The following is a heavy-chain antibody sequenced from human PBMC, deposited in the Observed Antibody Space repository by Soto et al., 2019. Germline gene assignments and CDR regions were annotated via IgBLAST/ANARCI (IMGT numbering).Heavy chain of an antibody. CDR2: ISGSGGST. J-gene: IGHJ6*02. CDR1: GFTFSSYA. Sequence: EVQLLESGGGLVQPGGSLRLSCAASGFTFSSYAMSWVRQAPGKGLEWVSAISGSGGSTYYADSVKGRFTISRDNSKNTLYLQMNSLRAEDTAVYYCAKVHSSSWYATTYYYYGMDVWGQGTTVTVSS. CDR3: AKVHSSSWYATTYYYYGMDV. V-gene: IGHV3-23*01. D-gene: IGHD6-13*01.